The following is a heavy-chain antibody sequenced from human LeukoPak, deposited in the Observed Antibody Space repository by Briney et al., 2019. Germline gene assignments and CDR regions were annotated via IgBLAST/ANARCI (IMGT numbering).Heavy chain of an antibody. J-gene: IGHJ4*02. Sequence: ASVKVSCKASGYTFTSYGISWVRQAPGQGLEWMGWISAYNGNTNYAQKLQGRVTITTDTSTSTAYMELRSLRSDDTAVYYCARGQGYDILTGYYSYFDYWGQGTLVTVSS. V-gene: IGHV1-18*01. D-gene: IGHD3-9*01. CDR1: GYTFTSYG. CDR3: ARGQGYDILTGYYSYFDY. CDR2: ISAYNGNT.